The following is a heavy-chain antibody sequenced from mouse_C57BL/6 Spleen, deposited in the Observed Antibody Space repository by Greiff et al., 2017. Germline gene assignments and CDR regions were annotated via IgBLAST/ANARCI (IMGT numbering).Heavy chain of an antibody. Sequence: EVQLVESGGGFVQPKGSLKLSCAASGFSFNTYAMNWVRQAPGQGLEWVARIRSKSNNYATYYADSVKDRFTISRDESESMLYLQMNNLKTEDTAMYYCVRDGAYYSAYYYAMDYWGQGTSVTVSS. CDR1: GFSFNTYA. V-gene: IGHV10-1*01. D-gene: IGHD2-12*01. CDR3: VRDGAYYSAYYYAMDY. J-gene: IGHJ4*01. CDR2: IRSKSNNYAT.